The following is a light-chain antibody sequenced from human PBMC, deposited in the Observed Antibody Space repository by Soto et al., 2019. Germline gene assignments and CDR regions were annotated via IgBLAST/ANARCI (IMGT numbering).Light chain of an antibody. CDR3: KQYKEWPPFT. V-gene: IGKV3-15*01. CDR2: GAS. Sequence: PAPLSVSPGERATRSCRASQSVNSNLAWYQQKPGQAPRLLILGASTRATGIPARFSGSGSGTEFTLSISSLESEDFAVYYCKQYKEWPPFTFGQGTRLEIK. CDR1: QSVNSN. J-gene: IGKJ5*01.